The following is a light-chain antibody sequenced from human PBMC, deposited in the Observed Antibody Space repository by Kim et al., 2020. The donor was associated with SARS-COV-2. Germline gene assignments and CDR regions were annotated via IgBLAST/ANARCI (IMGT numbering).Light chain of an antibody. V-gene: IGLV2-14*03. CDR1: SSDVGVYSY. J-gene: IGLJ3*02. CDR3: QTWGTGKWV. CDR2: DVS. Sequence: QSALTQPASVSGSPGQSITISCTGTSSDVGVYSYVSWYQQHPDKAPKLMIYDVSKRPSGVSNRFSGSKSGNTASLTISGLQSEDEADYHCQTWGTGKWVFGGGTQLTVL.